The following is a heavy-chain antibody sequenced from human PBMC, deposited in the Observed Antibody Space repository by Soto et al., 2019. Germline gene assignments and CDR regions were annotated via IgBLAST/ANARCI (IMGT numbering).Heavy chain of an antibody. CDR1: GGSISSYY. D-gene: IGHD6-13*01. CDR2: IYYSGST. J-gene: IGHJ2*01. Sequence: LSLPGTVSGGSISSYYWIWIRQPPGKGLEWIGYIYYSGSTNYNPSLKSRVTRSVDTSKNQFSLKLSSVTAADTAVYYCAAAREKQLTYWYSDLWGRCPLVTVSS. CDR3: AAAREKQLTYWYSDL. V-gene: IGHV4-59*01.